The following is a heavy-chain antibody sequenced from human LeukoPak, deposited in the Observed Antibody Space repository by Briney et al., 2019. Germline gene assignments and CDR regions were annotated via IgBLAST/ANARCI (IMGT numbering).Heavy chain of an antibody. J-gene: IGHJ4*02. CDR2: IRRKSYSGTA. V-gene: IGHV3-49*04. Sequence: PGGSLRLSCTGSGYTFGDYAMNWVRQAPGKGLEWVGFIRRKSYSGTADYAASVKGRFTISRDDSKGIAYLQMNSLRAEDTAVYYCARESDYGIDYWGQGTLVTVSS. CDR3: ARESDYGIDY. D-gene: IGHD4-17*01. CDR1: GYTFGDYA.